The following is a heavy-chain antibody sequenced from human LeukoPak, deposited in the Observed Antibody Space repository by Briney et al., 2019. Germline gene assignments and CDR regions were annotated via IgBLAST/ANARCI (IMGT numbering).Heavy chain of an antibody. D-gene: IGHD6-13*01. V-gene: IGHV4-34*01. Sequence: PSETLSLTCAVSGFSISTNDYHWGWIRQPPGKGLEWIGEINHDGTTNYNPSLKSRVTISTDTSKNQFSLKLSSVTAADTAVYYCARGPISSSFSYWGQGTLVTVSS. J-gene: IGHJ4*02. CDR2: INHDGTT. CDR1: GFSISTNDYH. CDR3: ARGPISSSFSY.